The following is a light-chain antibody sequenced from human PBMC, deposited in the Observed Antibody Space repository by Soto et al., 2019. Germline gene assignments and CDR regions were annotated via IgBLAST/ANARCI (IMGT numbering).Light chain of an antibody. Sequence: EIVMTQSPATLSVSPGGTATLSCRASQGLGSRLAWYQQKPGQAPRLLIYDASTRATGVPDRFSGSESETELTLTISRLQSEDVAVYYCQHYHGWVKAFGQGTKLEIK. J-gene: IGKJ2*01. CDR3: QHYHGWVKA. CDR1: QGLGSR. V-gene: IGKV3-15*01. CDR2: DAS.